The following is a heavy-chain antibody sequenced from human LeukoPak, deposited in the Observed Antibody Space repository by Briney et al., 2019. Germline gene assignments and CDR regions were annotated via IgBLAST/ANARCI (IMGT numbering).Heavy chain of an antibody. CDR3: AKERYSSSSPPWFDP. V-gene: IGHV3-23*01. CDR1: GFTFSSYA. D-gene: IGHD6-13*01. CDR2: ISGSGGST. Sequence: GGSLRLSCAASGFTFSSYAMSWVRQTPGKGLEWVSAISGSGGSTYYADSVKGRFTISRDNSKNTLYLQMNSLRAEDTAVYYCAKERYSSSSPPWFDPWGQGTLVTVSS. J-gene: IGHJ5*02.